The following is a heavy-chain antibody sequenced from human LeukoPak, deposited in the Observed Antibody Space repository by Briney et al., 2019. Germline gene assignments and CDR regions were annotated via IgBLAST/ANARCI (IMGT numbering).Heavy chain of an antibody. D-gene: IGHD6-19*01. CDR1: GFTFSSYA. J-gene: IGHJ2*01. Sequence: PGGSLRLSCAASGFTFSSYAMHWVRQAPGKGLEWVSAISGSGGSTYYADSVKGRFTISRDNSKNTLYLQMNSLRAEDTAVYYCAKAYSSGWWENWYFDLWGRGTLVTVSS. CDR3: AKAYSSGWWENWYFDL. CDR2: ISGSGGST. V-gene: IGHV3-23*01.